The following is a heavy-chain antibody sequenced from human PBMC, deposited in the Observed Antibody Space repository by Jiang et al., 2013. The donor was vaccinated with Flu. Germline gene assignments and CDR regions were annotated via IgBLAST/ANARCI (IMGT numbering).Heavy chain of an antibody. CDR1: GFTVGNYW. D-gene: IGHD6-25*01. Sequence: VQLVESGGGLVQPGGSLRLSCVVSGFTVGNYWMGWVRQAPGKGLEWVANIKQDGSETNYVDSVKGRFIISRDNAKNSLYLQMNSLRAEDTAVYFCVRVRRRPFYFDYWGQGTLVTVSS. V-gene: IGHV3-7*03. CDR2: IKQDGSET. CDR3: VRVRRRPFYFDY. J-gene: IGHJ4*02.